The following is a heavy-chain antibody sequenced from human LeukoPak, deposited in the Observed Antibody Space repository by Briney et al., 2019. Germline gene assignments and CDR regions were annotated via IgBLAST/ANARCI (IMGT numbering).Heavy chain of an antibody. Sequence: GGSLRLSCAASGFTFSSYSMNWVRQAPGKGLEWVSAISGSGGSTYYADSVKGRFTISRDNSKNTLYLQMNSLRAEDTAVYYCAKDFPYGDYVGYFQHWGQGTLVTVSS. CDR2: ISGSGGST. D-gene: IGHD4-17*01. CDR3: AKDFPYGDYVGYFQH. CDR1: GFTFSSYS. J-gene: IGHJ1*01. V-gene: IGHV3-23*01.